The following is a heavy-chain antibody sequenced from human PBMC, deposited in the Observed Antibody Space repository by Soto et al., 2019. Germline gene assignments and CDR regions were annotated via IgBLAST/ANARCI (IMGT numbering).Heavy chain of an antibody. CDR3: AKLPLVLALGFDY. Sequence: GASVKVSCKASGYTFTSYAMHWVRQAPGQRLEWMGWINAGNGNTKYSQKFQGRVTITRDTSASTAYMELSSLRAEDTAVYYCAKLPLVLALGFDYWGQGTLVTVSS. J-gene: IGHJ4*02. CDR1: GYTFTSYA. V-gene: IGHV1-3*01. CDR2: INAGNGNT.